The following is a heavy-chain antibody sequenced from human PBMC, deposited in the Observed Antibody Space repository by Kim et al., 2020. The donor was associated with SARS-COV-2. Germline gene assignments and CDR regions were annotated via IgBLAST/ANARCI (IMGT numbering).Heavy chain of an antibody. V-gene: IGHV3-21*01. D-gene: IGHD1-26*01. J-gene: IGHJ4*02. Sequence: ADSVKGRFTISRDNAKNSLYLQMNSLRAEDTAVYYCARDGRYSGSYGFDYWGQGTLVTVSS. CDR3: ARDGRYSGSYGFDY.